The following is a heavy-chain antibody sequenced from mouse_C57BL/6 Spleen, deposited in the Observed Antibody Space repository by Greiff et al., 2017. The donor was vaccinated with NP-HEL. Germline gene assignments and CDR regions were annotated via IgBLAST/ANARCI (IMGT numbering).Heavy chain of an antibody. D-gene: IGHD1-1*01. V-gene: IGHV2-9-1*01. CDR1: GFSLTSYA. Sequence: VQRVESGPGLVAPSQSLSITCTVSGFSLTSYAISWVRQPPGKGLEWLGVIWTGGGTNYNSALKSRLSISKDNSKSQVFLKMNSLQTDDTARYYCARNWHYYGSSYGFDYWGQGTTLTVSS. J-gene: IGHJ2*01. CDR2: IWTGGGT. CDR3: ARNWHYYGSSYGFDY.